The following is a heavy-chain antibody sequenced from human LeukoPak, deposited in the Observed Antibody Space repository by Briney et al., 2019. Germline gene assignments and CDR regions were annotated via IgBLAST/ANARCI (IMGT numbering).Heavy chain of an antibody. V-gene: IGHV1-58*01. CDR1: GFTSSPSA. D-gene: IGHD1-26*01. CDR3: AAVFRWELLSVHAFDI. J-gene: IGHJ3*02. CDR2: IVVGSGIT. Sequence: TSVKVSCKASGFTSSPSAVQWVRQGRGQRLERIGWIVVGSGITNYAQKFQERVTITRDTSTSTAHMELSSLRSEDTAVYYCAAVFRWELLSVHAFDIWGQGTMVTVSS.